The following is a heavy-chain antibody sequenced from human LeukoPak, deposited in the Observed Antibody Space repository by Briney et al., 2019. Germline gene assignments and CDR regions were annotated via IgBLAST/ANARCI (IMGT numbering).Heavy chain of an antibody. CDR2: MSYDGRNK. CDR1: GFTFSDYG. J-gene: IGHJ4*02. D-gene: IGHD2-2*01. CDR3: AKSGCGNPTCYVNF. V-gene: IGHV3-30*18. Sequence: GGSLRLSCAASGFTFSDYGMHWVRQAPGKGLEWVAVMSYDGRNKYYADSVKGRFTISRDNSKNMLYLQMNSLRPEDTAVYYCAKSGCGNPTCYVNFWGQGTLVTVSS.